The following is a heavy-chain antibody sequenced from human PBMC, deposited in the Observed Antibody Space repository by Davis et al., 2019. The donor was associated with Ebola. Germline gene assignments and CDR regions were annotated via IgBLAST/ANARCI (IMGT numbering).Heavy chain of an antibody. D-gene: IGHD3-10*01. CDR2: IKEDGTEK. CDR1: GFPLSNVW. Sequence: GGSLRLSCGASGFPLSNVWMNWVRLAPGEGLEWVANIKEDGTEKYYVDSVKGRFTISRDNAKNSLYLQMNSLRAEDTAVYYCARGYAWFSDYWGQGTLVTVSS. J-gene: IGHJ4*02. V-gene: IGHV3-7*01. CDR3: ARGYAWFSDY.